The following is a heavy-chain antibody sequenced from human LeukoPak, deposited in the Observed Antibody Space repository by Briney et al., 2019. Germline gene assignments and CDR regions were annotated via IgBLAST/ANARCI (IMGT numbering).Heavy chain of an antibody. D-gene: IGHD3-22*01. CDR1: EYTFTDYY. Sequence: ASVKVSCKVSEYTFTDYYMHWVHQAPGKGLEWMGLVDPEDGETIYAEKFQGRVTITADTSTDTAYMELSSLRSEDTAVYYCATISSNYYDSLVDYWGQGTLVTVSS. CDR3: ATISSNYYDSLVDY. CDR2: VDPEDGET. V-gene: IGHV1-69-2*01. J-gene: IGHJ4*02.